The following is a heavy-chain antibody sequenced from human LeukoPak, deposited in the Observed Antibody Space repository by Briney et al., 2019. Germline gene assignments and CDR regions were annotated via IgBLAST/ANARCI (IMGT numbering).Heavy chain of an antibody. D-gene: IGHD1-26*01. CDR2: ISSSSSIT. Sequence: GGSLRLSCVASGFTFRYYGMNWVRQAPGKGLEWVSYISSSSSITYYADSVKGRFTISRDNAKNSLYLQMNSLRAEDTAVYYCAKPGLVGATGAFDIWGQGTMVTVSS. CDR1: GFTFRYYG. V-gene: IGHV3-48*01. J-gene: IGHJ3*02. CDR3: AKPGLVGATGAFDI.